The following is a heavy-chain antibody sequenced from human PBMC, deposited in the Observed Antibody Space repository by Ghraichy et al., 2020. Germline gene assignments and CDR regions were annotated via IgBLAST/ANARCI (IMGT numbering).Heavy chain of an antibody. V-gene: IGHV3-30*02. D-gene: IGHD2-21*02. CDR3: AKCPGSGDPGFDY. J-gene: IGHJ4*02. CDR1: GWG. Sequence: GWGVHGGGEAPGKGLEGVTVIRYDGSDKYYADSVKGRFTISRANSKNMRYLQMNSLGAADTAVYYCAKCPGSGDPGFDYWGQGTLVTVSS. CDR2: IRYDGSDK.